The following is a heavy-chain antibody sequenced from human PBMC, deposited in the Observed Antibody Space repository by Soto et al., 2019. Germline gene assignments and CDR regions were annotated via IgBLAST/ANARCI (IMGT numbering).Heavy chain of an antibody. CDR1: GHSFTSYW. J-gene: IGHJ4*02. CDR2: IDPSDPYT. V-gene: IGHV5-10-1*01. Sequence: DSLKISCKGSGHSFTSYWISWVRQMPGKGLEWMGGIDPSDPYTNYSPAFQGHVTISADKSISTAYLQWSSLKASDTAMYYCARPSPHSSSWPYWRQGTLGTISS. CDR3: ARPSPHSSSWPY. D-gene: IGHD6-13*01.